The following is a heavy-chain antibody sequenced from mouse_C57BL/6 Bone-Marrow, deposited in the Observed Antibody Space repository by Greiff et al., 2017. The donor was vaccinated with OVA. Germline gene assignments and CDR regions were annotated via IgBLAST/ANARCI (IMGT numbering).Heavy chain of an antibody. CDR3: VRRGLRYWYFNV. J-gene: IGHJ1*03. D-gene: IGHD1-1*01. CDR2: IDPSDSYT. CDR1: GYTFTSYW. Sequence: VQLQQPGAELVMPGASVKLSCKASGYTFTSYWMHWVKQRPGQGLEWIGEIDPSDSYTNYNQKFKGKSTLTVDKSSSTAYMQLSSLTSEDSAVYYCVRRGLRYWYFNVWGTGTTVTVSS. V-gene: IGHV1-69*01.